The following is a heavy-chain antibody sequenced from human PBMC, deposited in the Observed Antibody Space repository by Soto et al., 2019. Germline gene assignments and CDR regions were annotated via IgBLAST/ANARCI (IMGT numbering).Heavy chain of an antibody. D-gene: IGHD6-6*01. CDR2: IDPSDSYT. CDR3: ARQRDSSSSVASAGPMDV. CDR1: GYSFTSYW. V-gene: IGHV5-10-1*01. Sequence: HGESLKISCKGSGYSFTSYWISWVRQMPGKGLEWMGRIDPSDSYTNYSPSFQGHVTISADKSISTAYLQWSSLKASDTAMYYCARQRDSSSSVASAGPMDVWGQGTTVTV. J-gene: IGHJ6*02.